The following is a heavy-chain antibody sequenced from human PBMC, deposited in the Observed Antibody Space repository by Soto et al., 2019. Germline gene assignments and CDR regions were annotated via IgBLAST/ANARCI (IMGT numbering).Heavy chain of an antibody. CDR3: ARDLYSNNWPRIFGV. D-gene: IGHD6-13*01. J-gene: IGHJ4*02. CDR1: GFTFGSYA. Sequence: EVQLLESGGGLVQPGGSLRLSCAASGFTFGSYAMSWVRQAPGKGLEWVSSVSSIGDSTYYADSVKGRFTISRDNSKNTLYLQLNSLRAEETAVYYCARDLYSNNWPRIFGVWGQGTLVTVSS. V-gene: IGHV3-23*01. CDR2: VSSIGDST.